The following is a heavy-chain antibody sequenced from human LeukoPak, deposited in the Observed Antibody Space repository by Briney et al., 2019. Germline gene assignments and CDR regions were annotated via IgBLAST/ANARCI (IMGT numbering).Heavy chain of an antibody. J-gene: IGHJ4*02. V-gene: IGHV3-21*01. Sequence: GGSLRLSCAASGFTFSSYSMNWVRQAPGKGLEWVSSISSSSGSIYYADSVKGRFTISRDNAKNSLYLQMNSLRAEDTAVYYCARDWGNRVDWGQGTLVTVSS. CDR1: GFTFSSYS. CDR3: ARDWGNRVD. D-gene: IGHD3-16*01. CDR2: ISSSSGSI.